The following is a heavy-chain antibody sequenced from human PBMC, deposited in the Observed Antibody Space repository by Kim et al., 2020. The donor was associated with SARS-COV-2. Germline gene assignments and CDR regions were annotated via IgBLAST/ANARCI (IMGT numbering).Heavy chain of an antibody. CDR2: IKQDGSEK. Sequence: GGSLRLSCAASGFTFSSYWMSWVRQAPGKGPEWVANIKQDGSEKYYVDSVKGRFTISRDNAKNSLYLQMNSLRAEDTAVYYCARVCSSSWYDYYGMDVWGQGTTVTVSS. CDR1: GFTFSSYW. J-gene: IGHJ6*02. D-gene: IGHD6-13*01. V-gene: IGHV3-7*01. CDR3: ARVCSSSWYDYYGMDV.